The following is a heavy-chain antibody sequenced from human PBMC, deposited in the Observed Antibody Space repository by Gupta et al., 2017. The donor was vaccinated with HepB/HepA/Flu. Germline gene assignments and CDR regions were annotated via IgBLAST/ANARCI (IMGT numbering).Heavy chain of an antibody. CDR3: AKDLHFWSAMDV. Sequence: EVHLLQSGGGLVQPGGSLRPSCAASGPTLTGTALSWVRQGPGKGLEWVSGIGSDMRTHYADSVKGRFTISRDNSQNTVSLEMNSLRAEDTAVYYCAKDLHFWSAMDVWGEGTTVTVSS. D-gene: IGHD3-3*02. J-gene: IGHJ6*03. CDR2: IGSDMRT. CDR1: GPTLTGTA. V-gene: IGHV3-23*01.